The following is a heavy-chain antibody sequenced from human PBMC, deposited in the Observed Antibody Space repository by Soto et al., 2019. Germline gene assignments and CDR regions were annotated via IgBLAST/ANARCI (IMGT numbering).Heavy chain of an antibody. D-gene: IGHD4-17*01. V-gene: IGHV3-53*01. CDR3: ARDYGDYDWFDP. J-gene: IGHJ5*02. CDR2: IYSGGST. CDR1: GFTVSSNY. Sequence: LRLSCAASGFTVSSNYMSWVRQAPGKGLEWVSVIYSGGSTYYADSVKGRFTISRDNSKNTLYLQMNSLRAEDTAVYYCARDYGDYDWFDPWGQGTLVTVSS.